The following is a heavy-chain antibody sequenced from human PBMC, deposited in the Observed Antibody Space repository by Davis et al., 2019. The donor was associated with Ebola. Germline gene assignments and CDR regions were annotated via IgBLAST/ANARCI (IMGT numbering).Heavy chain of an antibody. CDR2: IYYSGNS. D-gene: IGHD3-10*01. CDR3: ARHRGASFDS. V-gene: IGHV4-31*03. CDR1: GGSISTSGYY. J-gene: IGHJ4*02. Sequence: MPSETLSLTCTVSGGSISTSGYYWGWVRQFPGTGLEWIGYIYYSGNSYYNPSLKSRVTMSVDTSKNRFSLKLSSMTAADTAIYYCARHRGASFDSWGQGALVTVSS.